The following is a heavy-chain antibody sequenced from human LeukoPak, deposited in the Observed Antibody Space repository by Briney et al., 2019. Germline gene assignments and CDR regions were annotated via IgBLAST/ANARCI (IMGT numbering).Heavy chain of an antibody. V-gene: IGHV1-69*06. J-gene: IGHJ5*02. Sequence: GASVKVSWKTSGDTFTTYAIIWVRQAPGQGLEWMGGIIPMFGTPNYAQRLQGRVTITADKSTKTAYMELSSLRSEDTAVYYCARAGIPGYCTNVTCSNWLDPWGQGTLVTVSS. D-gene: IGHD2-8*01. CDR2: IIPMFGTP. CDR1: GDTFTTYA. CDR3: ARAGIPGYCTNVTCSNWLDP.